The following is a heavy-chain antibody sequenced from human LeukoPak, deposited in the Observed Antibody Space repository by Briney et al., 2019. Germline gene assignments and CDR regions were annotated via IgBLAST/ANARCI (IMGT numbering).Heavy chain of an antibody. CDR2: MNPDSGGT. V-gene: IGHV1-2*02. CDR3: ARIMEYYDFTPRGFDI. D-gene: IGHD3/OR15-3a*01. Sequence: ASVKVSCKASGYTFIGHYIHWVRQAPGQGLEWMGWMNPDSGGTNYAQKFQDRVTMNRDTSITTAYMELSRLTSDDTAIYYCARIMEYYDFTPRGFDIWGQGTMVTVSS. CDR1: GYTFIGHY. J-gene: IGHJ3*02.